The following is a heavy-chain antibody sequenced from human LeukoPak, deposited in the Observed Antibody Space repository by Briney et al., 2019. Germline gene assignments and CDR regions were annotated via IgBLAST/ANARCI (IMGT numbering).Heavy chain of an antibody. CDR2: IYYSGST. D-gene: IGHD1-26*01. CDR3: ASAPGGATDYYYYGMDV. CDR1: GGSISSYY. V-gene: IGHV4-59*01. J-gene: IGHJ6*02. Sequence: SETLSLTCTVSGGSISSYYWSWIRQPPGKGLEWIGYIYYSGSTNYNPSLKSRVTISVDTSKNQFSLKLSSVTAADTAVYYCASAPGGATDYYYYGMDVWGQGTTVTVSS.